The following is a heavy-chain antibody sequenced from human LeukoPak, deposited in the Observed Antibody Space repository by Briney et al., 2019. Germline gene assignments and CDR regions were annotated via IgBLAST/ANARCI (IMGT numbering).Heavy chain of an antibody. D-gene: IGHD6-19*01. J-gene: IGHJ5*02. CDR2: ISWNSGSI. CDR1: GFTFDDYA. Sequence: GGSLRLFCAASGFTFDDYAMHWVRQAPGKGLEWVSGISWNSGSIGYADSVKGRFTISRDNAKNSLYLQMNSLRAEDTALYYCANSGWYPWGQGTLVTVSS. CDR3: ANSGWYP. V-gene: IGHV3-9*01.